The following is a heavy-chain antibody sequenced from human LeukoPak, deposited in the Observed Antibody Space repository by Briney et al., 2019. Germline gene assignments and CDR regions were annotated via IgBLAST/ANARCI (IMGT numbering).Heavy chain of an antibody. CDR2: IYYSGST. D-gene: IGHD6-13*01. CDR3: ARAWGIAAAEAYFQH. V-gene: IGHV4-39*07. CDR1: GGSISSSSYY. Sequence: EASETLSLTCTVSGGSISSSSYYWGWIRQPPGKGLEWIGSIYYSGSTYYNPSLKSRVTISVDTSKNQFSLKLSSVTAADTAVYYCARAWGIAAAEAYFQHWGQGTLVTVSS. J-gene: IGHJ1*01.